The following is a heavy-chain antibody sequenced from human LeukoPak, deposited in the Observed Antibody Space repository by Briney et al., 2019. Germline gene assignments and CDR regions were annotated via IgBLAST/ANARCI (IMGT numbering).Heavy chain of an antibody. CDR3: ARSTTVTGAFDI. V-gene: IGHV4-30-2*01. CDR2: IYHSGST. D-gene: IGHD4-17*01. J-gene: IGHJ3*02. Sequence: SETLSLTCAVSGGSISSGGYSWSWIRQPPGKGLEWIGYIYHSGSTYYNPSLKSRVTISVDRSKNQFSLKLSSVTAADTAMYYCARSTTVTGAFDIWGQGTMVTVSS. CDR1: GGSISSGGYS.